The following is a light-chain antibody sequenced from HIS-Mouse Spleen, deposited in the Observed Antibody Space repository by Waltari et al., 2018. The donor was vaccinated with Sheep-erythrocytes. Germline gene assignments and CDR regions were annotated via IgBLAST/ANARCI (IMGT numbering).Light chain of an antibody. CDR3: CSYAGSSTPWV. V-gene: IGLV2-23*01. Sequence: QSALTQPASVSGSPGQSITISCTGTSSDVGSYNLVSWYQQHPGKAPKLMIYEGSKRPSGVSKRFSGSKSGNMASLTISGLQAEDEADYYCCSYAGSSTPWVFGGGTKLTVL. CDR2: EGS. CDR1: SSDVGSYNL. J-gene: IGLJ3*02.